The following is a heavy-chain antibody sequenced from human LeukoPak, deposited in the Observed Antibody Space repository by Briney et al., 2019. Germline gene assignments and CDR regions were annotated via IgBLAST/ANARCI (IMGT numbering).Heavy chain of an antibody. J-gene: IGHJ4*02. CDR2: ISGSGGST. CDR3: AKDVAKYYYDSSGYHYFDY. Sequence: GGSLRLSCAASGFTFSSYAMSWVRQAPGKGLEWVSSISGSGGSTYYADSVKGRFTISRDNSKNTLYLQMNSLRAEDTAVYYCAKDVAKYYYDSSGYHYFDYWGQGTLVTVSS. V-gene: IGHV3-23*01. D-gene: IGHD3-22*01. CDR1: GFTFSSYA.